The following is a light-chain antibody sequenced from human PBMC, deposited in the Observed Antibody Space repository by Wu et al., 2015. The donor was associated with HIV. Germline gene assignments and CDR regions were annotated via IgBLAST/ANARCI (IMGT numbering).Light chain of an antibody. CDR2: GAS. J-gene: IGKJ4*01. CDR1: QSVTSSY. Sequence: IVLTQSPGTLSLSPGERATLSCRASQSVTSSYLAWYQQKPGQTPRLLIYGASNRATGISDRFSGSGSGTDFTLTISRLEPEDFAVYYCQQYDSPPLTFGRRD. V-gene: IGKV3-20*01. CDR3: QQYDSPPLT.